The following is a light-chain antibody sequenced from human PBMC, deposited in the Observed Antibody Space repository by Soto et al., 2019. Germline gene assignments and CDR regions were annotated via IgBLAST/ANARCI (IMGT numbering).Light chain of an antibody. Sequence: EIVLTQSPATLSLSPGERATLSCRASQSVSSYLAWYQQKPGQAPRLLIYDASNRATGIPARFSGSGSGTDFTLTISGLEPEDFAVYYCQHYGSSPPVTFGPGTKVDIK. J-gene: IGKJ3*01. CDR3: QHYGSSPPVT. CDR2: DAS. V-gene: IGKV3-20*01. CDR1: QSVSSY.